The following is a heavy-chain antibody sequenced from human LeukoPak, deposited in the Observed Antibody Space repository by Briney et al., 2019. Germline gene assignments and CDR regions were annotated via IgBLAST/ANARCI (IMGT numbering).Heavy chain of an antibody. CDR1: GFTFSNYE. CDR2: ITSSSTI. Sequence: GGSLRLSCAASGFTFSNYEMNWVRQAPGKGLEWVSYITSSSTIYYADSVKGRFTISRDNAKNSLYLQMSSLRAEDTAVYYCARDEHQYYSESSGRFDYWGQGTLVTVSS. CDR3: ARDEHQYYSESSGRFDY. D-gene: IGHD3-22*01. V-gene: IGHV3-69-1*01. J-gene: IGHJ4*02.